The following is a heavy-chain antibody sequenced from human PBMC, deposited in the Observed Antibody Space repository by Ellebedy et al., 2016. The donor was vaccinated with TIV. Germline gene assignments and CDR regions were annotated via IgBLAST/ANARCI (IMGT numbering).Heavy chain of an antibody. V-gene: IGHV3-23*01. CDR2: ISGSGGRT. D-gene: IGHD3-3*01. J-gene: IGHJ6*03. CDR3: ARAGVRFLEWLNYYMDV. Sequence: GGSLRLSXAASGFTFSSYAMKWVRQAPGKGLEWVSSISGSGGRTNYVDSVKGRFTISRDNSKNTLYLQMNSLRAEDTAVYYCARAGVRFLEWLNYYMDVWGKGTTVTVSS. CDR1: GFTFSSYA.